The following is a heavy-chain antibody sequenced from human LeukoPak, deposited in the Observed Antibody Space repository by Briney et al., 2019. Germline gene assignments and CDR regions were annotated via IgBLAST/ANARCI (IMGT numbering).Heavy chain of an antibody. D-gene: IGHD5-18*01. CDR3: ARRGYSYGWALWAFYI. J-gene: IGHJ3*02. CDR2: IYPGDSDT. CDR1: GYTFTNYW. Sequence: GESLKISCKGSGYTFTNYWIGWVRQMPGKGLEWMGIIYPGDSDTRYSPSFQGQVTISADKSISTAYLQWSSLKESDTAMYYCARRGYSYGWALWAFYIWGQGTMVTVSS. V-gene: IGHV5-51*01.